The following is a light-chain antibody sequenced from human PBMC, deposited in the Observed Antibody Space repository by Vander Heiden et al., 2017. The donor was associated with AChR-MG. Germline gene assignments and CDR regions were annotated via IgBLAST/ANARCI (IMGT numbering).Light chain of an antibody. CDR3: QQYGTSPPT. J-gene: IGKJ2*01. Sequence: EIELTQSPGPLSLSPGERATLSCRASQSVSSSYLAWYQQKPGQAPRLLIYGASSRATGIPDRFSGSGSGTDFTLTISRLEPEDFAVYYCQQYGTSPPTFGQGTKLEIK. CDR1: QSVSSSY. V-gene: IGKV3-20*01. CDR2: GAS.